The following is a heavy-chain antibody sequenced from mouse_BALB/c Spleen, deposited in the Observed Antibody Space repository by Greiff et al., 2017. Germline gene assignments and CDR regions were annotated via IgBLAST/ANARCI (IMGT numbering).Heavy chain of an antibody. Sequence: EVNVVESGGGLVQPGGSRKLSCAASGFTFSSFGMHWVRQAPEKGLEWVAYISSGSSTIYDADTVKGRFTISRDNPKNTLFLQMTSLRSEDTAMYYCARSGYGNFFAYWGQGTLVTVSA. CDR1: GFTFSSFG. V-gene: IGHV5-17*02. CDR3: ARSGYGNFFAY. CDR2: ISSGSSTI. D-gene: IGHD2-1*01. J-gene: IGHJ3*01.